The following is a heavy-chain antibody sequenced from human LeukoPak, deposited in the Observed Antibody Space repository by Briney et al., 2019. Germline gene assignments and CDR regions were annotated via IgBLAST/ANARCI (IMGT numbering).Heavy chain of an antibody. Sequence: GGSLRLSCAVSGFTFSSYNMNWVRHAPGKGLERVSHISSSSRTIYYADSVKGRFTISRDNAKNSLYLQMNNLRDEDTAVYYCAREGVPGGFDIWGRGTMVTVSS. CDR3: AREGVPGGFDI. J-gene: IGHJ3*02. CDR1: GFTFSSYN. D-gene: IGHD2-8*02. V-gene: IGHV3-48*02. CDR2: ISSSSRTI.